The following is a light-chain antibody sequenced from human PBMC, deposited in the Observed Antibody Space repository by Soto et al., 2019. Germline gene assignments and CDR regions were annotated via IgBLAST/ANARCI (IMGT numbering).Light chain of an antibody. CDR2: LTS. V-gene: IGKV1-39*01. CDR1: QSITNY. J-gene: IGKJ2*01. CDR3: QQSYSTPYT. Sequence: DIQMTQSPSSLSASVGDRVTITCRASQSITNYLNWYQQKPGKAPKLLIYLTSRLQSGVPSRFSGGGSGTDFTLTISSLQPEDFAAYYCQQSYSTPYTFGQATNLEI.